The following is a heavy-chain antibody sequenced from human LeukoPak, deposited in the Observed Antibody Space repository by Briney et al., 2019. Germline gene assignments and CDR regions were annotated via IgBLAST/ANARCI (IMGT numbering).Heavy chain of an antibody. Sequence: EASVKVSCKASGGTFSSYAISWVRQAPGQGLEWMGGIIPIFGTANYAQKFQGRVTITADESTSTAYMELSSLRSEDTAVYYCARGLTMVRGVTYYYMDVWGKGTTVTVSS. CDR1: GGTFSSYA. CDR3: ARGLTMVRGVTYYYMDV. V-gene: IGHV1-69*13. D-gene: IGHD3-10*01. CDR2: IIPIFGTA. J-gene: IGHJ6*03.